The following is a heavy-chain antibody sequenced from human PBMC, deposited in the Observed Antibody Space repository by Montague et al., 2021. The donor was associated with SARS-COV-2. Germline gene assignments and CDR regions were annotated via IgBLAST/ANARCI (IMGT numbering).Heavy chain of an antibody. CDR2: INQGGST. J-gene: IGHJ3*01. CDR1: GGSFSDYY. D-gene: IGHD3-10*01. Sequence: SETLSLTCAVYGGSFSDYYWTWIRQPPGKGLEWIGEINQGGSTRYNPSLKSRLTITVGTSKNQFSLKLNSVTAADTAVYYCASGGRLWLGGFFRSHAFDFWGQGTMVTVS. V-gene: IGHV4-34*01. CDR3: ASGGRLWLGGFFRSHAFDF.